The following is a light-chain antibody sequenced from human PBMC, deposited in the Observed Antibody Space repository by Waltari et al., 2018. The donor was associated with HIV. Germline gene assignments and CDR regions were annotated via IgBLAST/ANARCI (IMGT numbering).Light chain of an antibody. V-gene: IGLV7-43*01. CDR1: TGAVTSGYY. Sequence: QTVVTQEPSLTVSPGGTVTLTCASSTGAVTSGYYPNWFQQKPGQEPRPLIYSTSNKHSSTPARFSGSLLEGKAALTLSGVQPEDEAEYYCLLYYGGAWVFGGGTKLTVL. CDR3: LLYYGGAWV. CDR2: STS. J-gene: IGLJ3*02.